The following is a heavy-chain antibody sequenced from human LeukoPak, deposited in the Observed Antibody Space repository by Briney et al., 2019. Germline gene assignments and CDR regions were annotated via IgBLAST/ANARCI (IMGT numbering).Heavy chain of an antibody. D-gene: IGHD1-26*01. V-gene: IGHV4-34*01. Sequence: SETPSLTCAVYGGSFSGYYWSWIRQPPGKGLEWIGEINHSGSTNYNPSLKSRVTISVDTSKNQFSLKLSSVTAADTAVYYCARHDQSSHSAYYFDYWRQGTLVTVSS. CDR1: GGSFSGYY. CDR2: INHSGST. CDR3: ARHDQSSHSAYYFDY. J-gene: IGHJ4*02.